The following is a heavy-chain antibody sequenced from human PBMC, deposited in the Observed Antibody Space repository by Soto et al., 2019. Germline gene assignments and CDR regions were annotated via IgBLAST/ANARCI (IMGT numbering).Heavy chain of an antibody. CDR1: GFTFSSFE. CDR3: ARATYSSSYYFDS. CDR2: IGSSGSTI. D-gene: IGHD6-6*01. Sequence: GGSLRLSCAASGFTFSSFEMNWVRQAPGKGLEWVSKIGSSGSTIWYADSVKGRFTISRDNAKNSLYLQMNSLRGEDTAVYHCARATYSSSYYFDSWGQGTLVTVSS. V-gene: IGHV3-48*03. J-gene: IGHJ4*02.